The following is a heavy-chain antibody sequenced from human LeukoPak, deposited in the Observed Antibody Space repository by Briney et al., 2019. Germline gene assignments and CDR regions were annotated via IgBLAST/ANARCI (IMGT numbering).Heavy chain of an antibody. J-gene: IGHJ4*02. CDR1: GGSLSSYY. D-gene: IGHD3-22*01. CDR3: ARDYYDSSGTTGDYFDY. Sequence: SETLSLTCTVSGGSLSSYYWSWIRQPPGKGLEWIGYIYYSGSTNYNPSLKSRVTISVDTSKNQFSLKLSSVTAADTAVYYCARDYYDSSGTTGDYFDYRGQGTLVTVSS. V-gene: IGHV4-59*01. CDR2: IYYSGST.